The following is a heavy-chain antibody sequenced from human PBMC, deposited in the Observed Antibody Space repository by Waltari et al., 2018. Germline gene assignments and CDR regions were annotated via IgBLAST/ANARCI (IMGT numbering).Heavy chain of an antibody. J-gene: IGHJ6*02. CDR3: ARVYSYGYYPYYYYYYGMDV. D-gene: IGHD5-18*01. CDR2: MNPNSGNT. Sequence: QVQLVQSGAEVKKPGASVKVSCKASGYTFTSYDINWVRPAMGQGLGWMGWMNPNSGNTGDAQKFQGRVTMTRNTSISTAYMELSSLRSEDTAVYYCARVYSYGYYPYYYYYYGMDVWGQGTTVTVSS. V-gene: IGHV1-8*01. CDR1: GYTFTSYD.